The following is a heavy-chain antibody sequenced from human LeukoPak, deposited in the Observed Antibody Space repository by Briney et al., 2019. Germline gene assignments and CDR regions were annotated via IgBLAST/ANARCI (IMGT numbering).Heavy chain of an antibody. CDR1: GGSISSYY. J-gene: IGHJ3*02. V-gene: IGHV4-59*12. Sequence: PSETLSLTCTVSGGSISSYYWSWIRQPPGKGLEWIGYIYYSGSTKYNPYLKSRVTISVDTSKNTFSPELSALTAADTAVYYCARDRSGVPRAFDIWGEGKMVTVSS. CDR3: ARDRSGVPRAFDI. CDR2: IYYSGST. D-gene: IGHD6-25*01.